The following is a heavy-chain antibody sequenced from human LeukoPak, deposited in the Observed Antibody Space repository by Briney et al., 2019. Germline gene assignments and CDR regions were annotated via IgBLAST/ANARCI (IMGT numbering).Heavy chain of an antibody. CDR2: IKQDGSEK. Sequence: PGGSLRLSCAASGFTFSSDWMTWVRQAPGKGLEWVANIKQDGSEKYYVDSVKGRFTISRDNAKNSLYLQMNSLRAEDTAVYYCARGKYDSSPFLQHWGQGTLVTDSS. CDR3: ARGKYDSSPFLQH. D-gene: IGHD3-22*01. CDR1: GFTFSSDW. J-gene: IGHJ1*01. V-gene: IGHV3-7*03.